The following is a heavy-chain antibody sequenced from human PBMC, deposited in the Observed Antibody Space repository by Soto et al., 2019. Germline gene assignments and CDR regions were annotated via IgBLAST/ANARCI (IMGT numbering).Heavy chain of an antibody. D-gene: IGHD3-16*01. CDR1: GSTFSRYS. Sequence: GGSLRLSCTASGSTFSRYSLNWVRQAPGKGLEWVSSISSGSNYIDYADSVKGRFTISRDNAKSSLYLQMNSLRVDDTAFYYCARDPGIDDYTPLDYWGQGTLVTVSS. J-gene: IGHJ4*02. V-gene: IGHV3-21*01. CDR2: ISSGSNYI. CDR3: ARDPGIDDYTPLDY.